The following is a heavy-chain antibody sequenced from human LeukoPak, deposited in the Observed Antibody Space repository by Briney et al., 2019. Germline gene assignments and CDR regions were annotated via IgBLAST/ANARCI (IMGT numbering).Heavy chain of an antibody. CDR1: GFTFSSYV. J-gene: IGHJ5*02. D-gene: IGHD6-13*01. V-gene: IGHV3-64*01. CDR2: ISSNGGST. CDR3: AKDLIAAAGNNWFDP. Sequence: GGSLRLSCAASGFTFSSYVMHWVRQAPGKGLEYVSAISSNGGSTYYAKSVKGRFTISRDNSKNTLYLQMGSLRAEDMAVYYCAKDLIAAAGNNWFDPWGQGTLVTVSS.